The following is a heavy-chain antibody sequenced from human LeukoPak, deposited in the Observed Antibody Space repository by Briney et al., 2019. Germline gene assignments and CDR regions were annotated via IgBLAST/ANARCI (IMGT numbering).Heavy chain of an antibody. D-gene: IGHD2-15*01. CDR3: AKDRDGGLDY. V-gene: IGHV3-30*18. CDR2: ISYDGSNK. Sequence: GGSLRLSCAASGFTFSSYGMHWVRQAPGKGLEWVAVISYDGSNKYYADSVKGRFTISRNNSKNTLYLQMNSLRAEDTAVYYCAKDRDGGLDYWGQGTLVTVSS. CDR1: GFTFSSYG. J-gene: IGHJ4*02.